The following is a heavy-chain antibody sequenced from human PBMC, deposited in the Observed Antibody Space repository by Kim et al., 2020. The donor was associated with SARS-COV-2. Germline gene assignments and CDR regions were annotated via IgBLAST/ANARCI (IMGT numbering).Heavy chain of an antibody. CDR3: ASVAAPRRIDY. CDR1: GFTFSSYW. CDR2: INSDGSST. V-gene: IGHV3-74*01. D-gene: IGHD6-6*01. Sequence: GGSLRLSCAASGFTFSSYWMHWVRQAPGKGLVWVSRINSDGSSTSYADSVKGRFTISRDNAKNTLYLQMNSLRAEDTAVYYCASVAAPRRIDYWGQGTLVTVSS. J-gene: IGHJ4*02.